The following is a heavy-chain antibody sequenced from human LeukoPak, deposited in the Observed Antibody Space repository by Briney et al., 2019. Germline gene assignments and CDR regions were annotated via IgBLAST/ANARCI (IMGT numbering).Heavy chain of an antibody. Sequence: GGSLRLSCAASGFTVSSNYMSWVRQAPGKGLEWVSVIYSGGSTYYADSVKGRFTIPRDNSKNTLYLQMNSLRAEDTAVYYCAREVEQLTSNWFDPWGQGTLVTVSS. CDR2: IYSGGST. V-gene: IGHV3-66*01. J-gene: IGHJ5*02. D-gene: IGHD1-14*01. CDR3: AREVEQLTSNWFDP. CDR1: GFTVSSNY.